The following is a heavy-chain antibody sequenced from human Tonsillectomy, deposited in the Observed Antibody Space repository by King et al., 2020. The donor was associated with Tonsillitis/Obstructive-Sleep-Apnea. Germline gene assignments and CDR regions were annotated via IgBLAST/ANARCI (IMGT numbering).Heavy chain of an antibody. D-gene: IGHD6-13*01. CDR1: GFTFDDYA. Sequence: QLVQSGGGFVQPGRSLRLSCAASGFTFDDYAMYWVRQAPGKGLEWVSGISGDSGSKVDADSVKGRFTISRDNAKNSLYLQMTSLRAEDTALYYCAKDLIIAESGTPGDTFDVWGQGKMGTVSS. CDR3: AKDLIIAESGTPGDTFDV. CDR2: ISGDSGSK. J-gene: IGHJ3*01. V-gene: IGHV3-9*01.